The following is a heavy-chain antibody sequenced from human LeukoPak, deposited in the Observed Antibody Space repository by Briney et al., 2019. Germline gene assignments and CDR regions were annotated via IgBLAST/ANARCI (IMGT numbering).Heavy chain of an antibody. CDR2: INHSGST. CDR1: GVSFSGYY. J-gene: IGHJ6*02. D-gene: IGHD3-10*01. CDR3: ARERLVRGVMTYYYYGMDV. Sequence: SETLSLTCAVYGVSFSGYYWSWIRQPPGKGLEWIGEINHSGSTNYNPSLKSRVTISVDTSKNQFSLKLSSVTAADTAVYYCARERLVRGVMTYYYYGMDVWGQGTTVTVSS. V-gene: IGHV4-34*01.